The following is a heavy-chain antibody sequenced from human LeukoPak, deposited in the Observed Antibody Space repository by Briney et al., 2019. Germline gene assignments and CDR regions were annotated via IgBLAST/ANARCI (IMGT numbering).Heavy chain of an antibody. CDR2: ITRDGSST. CDR1: GFTFSSSW. J-gene: IGHJ6*04. Sequence: GGSLRLSCAASGFTFSSSWMHWVRQAPGKGLVWISRITRDGSSTTYADSVKGRFTTSRDNAKNTLYLQMDSLRDDDTAVYYCARDPGYESWSPFWGGMDVWGNGTTVIVSS. D-gene: IGHD3-16*01. CDR3: ARDPGYESWSPFWGGMDV. V-gene: IGHV3-74*01.